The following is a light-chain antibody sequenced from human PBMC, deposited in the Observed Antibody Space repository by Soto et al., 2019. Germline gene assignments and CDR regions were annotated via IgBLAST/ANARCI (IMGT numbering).Light chain of an antibody. J-gene: IGKJ4*01. V-gene: IGKV3-20*01. CDR1: QSVSSSY. Sequence: EFVFKKFPGTLLLHPGERATLSCRASQSVSSSYLAWYQQKPGQAPRLLIYGASSRATGIPDRFSGSGSGTDFTLTISRLEPEDFAVYYCQQDADSPLTFGGGTKVDIK. CDR3: QQDADSPLT. CDR2: GAS.